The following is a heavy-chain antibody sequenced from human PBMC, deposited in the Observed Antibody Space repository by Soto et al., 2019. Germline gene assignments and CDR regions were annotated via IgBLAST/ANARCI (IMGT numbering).Heavy chain of an antibody. CDR3: AKGGSGNYLTYYYYYGMDV. V-gene: IGHV3-30*18. D-gene: IGHD3-22*01. J-gene: IGHJ6*02. Sequence: XGSRRLSCAASGFSLSNNGMHWVRQAPGKGLDWVAVISYDGNNKYYADSVKGRFTISRDNSKNTVYLEMNNLRAEDTAMYYCAKGGSGNYLTYYYYYGMDVWGQGPTVTVSS. CDR2: ISYDGNNK. CDR1: GFSLSNNG.